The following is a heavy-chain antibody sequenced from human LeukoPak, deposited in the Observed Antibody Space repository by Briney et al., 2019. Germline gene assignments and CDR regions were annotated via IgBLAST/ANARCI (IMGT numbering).Heavy chain of an antibody. CDR2: INPSGGST. CDR1: GYTFTSYY. CDR3: ARVRTFTSLFVDI. J-gene: IGHJ3*02. Sequence: ASVKVSCKASGYTFTSYYMHWVRQPPGQGLEWMGIINPSGGSTSYAQKFQGRVTMTRNTSISTAYMELSSLRSEDTAVYYCARVRTFTSLFVDIWGQGTMVTVSS. D-gene: IGHD3-10*01. V-gene: IGHV1-46*01.